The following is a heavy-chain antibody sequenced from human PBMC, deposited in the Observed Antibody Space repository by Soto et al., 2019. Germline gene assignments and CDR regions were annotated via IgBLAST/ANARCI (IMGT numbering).Heavy chain of an antibody. CDR1: GFSLSTSEVS. J-gene: IGHJ5*02. V-gene: IGHV2-5*02. CDR2: IFWDDDK. CDR3: VHSGASPRGFDP. D-gene: IGHD3-10*01. Sequence: QITLKESGPTLVKPTQALTLTCTFSGFSLSTSEVSVGWIRQPPGKALEWLALIFWDDDKRYSPSLKSRLTITKDTSKNQVVLTMTNMDPADTATYYCVHSGASPRGFDPWGQGTLVTVAS.